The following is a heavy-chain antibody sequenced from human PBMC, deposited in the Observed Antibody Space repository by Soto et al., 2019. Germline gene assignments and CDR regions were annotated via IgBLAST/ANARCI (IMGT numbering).Heavy chain of an antibody. J-gene: IGHJ6*02. D-gene: IGHD3-3*01. V-gene: IGHV4-61*01. CDR1: GSSVSSGSYY. CDR3: ARSAEFLEWTSYSYYGMDV. CDR2: IYYSGST. Sequence: SETLSLTCTVSGSSVSSGSYYWSCIRQPPGKGLEWIGYIYYSGSTNYNPSLKSRVTISVDTSKNQFSLKLSSMTAADTAVYYCARSAEFLEWTSYSYYGMDVWGQGTTVTVSS.